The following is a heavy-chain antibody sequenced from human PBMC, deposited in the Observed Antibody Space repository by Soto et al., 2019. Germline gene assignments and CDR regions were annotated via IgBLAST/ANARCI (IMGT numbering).Heavy chain of an antibody. CDR3: ARVTDSGWFVNGRDYFDH. J-gene: IGHJ4*02. Sequence: GGSLRLCCNVSGFTFGNYYMSWIRQGAGKGLESISYVSSRGVTIYYADSLKGLFTISRDNAKNSLFLQMDSLRAEDTAVYYCARVTDSGWFVNGRDYFDHWGQGTLVTVSS. CDR2: VSSRGVTI. CDR1: GFTFGNYY. V-gene: IGHV3-11*01. D-gene: IGHD6-19*01.